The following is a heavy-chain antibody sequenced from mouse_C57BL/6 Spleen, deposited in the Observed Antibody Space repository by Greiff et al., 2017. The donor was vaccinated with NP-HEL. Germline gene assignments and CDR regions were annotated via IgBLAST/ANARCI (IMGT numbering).Heavy chain of an antibody. CDR3: ARGDYYGSSYRYWYFDV. CDR2: ISDGGSYT. Sequence: EVQVVESGGGLVKPGGSLKLSCAASGFTFSSYAMSWVRQTPEKRLEWVATISDGGSYTYYPDNVKGRFTISRDNAKNNLYLQMSHLKSEDTAMYYCARGDYYGSSYRYWYFDVWGTGTTVTVSS. CDR1: GFTFSSYA. J-gene: IGHJ1*03. V-gene: IGHV5-4*01. D-gene: IGHD1-1*01.